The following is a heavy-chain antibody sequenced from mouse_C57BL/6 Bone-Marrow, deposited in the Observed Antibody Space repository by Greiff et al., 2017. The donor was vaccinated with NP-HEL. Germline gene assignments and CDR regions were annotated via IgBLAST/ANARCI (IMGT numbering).Heavy chain of an antibody. D-gene: IGHD2-4*01. CDR3: TSFYYDYDGDY. J-gene: IGHJ2*01. CDR2: IDPENGDT. CDR1: GFNIKDDY. Sequence: EVQLQQSGAELVRPGASVKLSCTASGFNIKDDYMHWVKQRPEQGLEWIGWIDPENGDTEYASKFQGKATITADTSSNTAYLQLSSLTSDDTAVYYCTSFYYDYDGDYWGQGTTLTVSS. V-gene: IGHV14-4*01.